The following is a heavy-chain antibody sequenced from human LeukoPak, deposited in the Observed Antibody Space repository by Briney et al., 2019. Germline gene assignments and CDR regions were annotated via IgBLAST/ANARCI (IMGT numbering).Heavy chain of an antibody. V-gene: IGHV4-59*01. CDR2: IYLSGST. J-gene: IGHJ6*02. D-gene: IGHD3-9*01. CDR3: ARDLNHGFNYYYYGLEV. CDR1: GDAINSYY. Sequence: SETLSLTCTVSGDAINSYYWSWIRQPPGKGLEWLGYIYLSGSTKYNPSLENRITISVDRSKSQFYLTLRSVTPADPAVYFCARDLNHGFNYYYYGLEVWGQGTTVTVSS.